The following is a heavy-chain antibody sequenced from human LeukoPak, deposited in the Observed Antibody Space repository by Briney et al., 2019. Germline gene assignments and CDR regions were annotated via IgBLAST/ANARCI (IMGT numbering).Heavy chain of an antibody. CDR3: AKDLAAAGKVSDY. Sequence: PGGSLRLSCAASGFTFSSYGMHWVRQAPGKGLEWVAVISYDGSNKYYADSVKGRFTISRDNSKNTLYLQMNSLRAEDTAVYYCAKDLAAAGKVSDYWGQGTLVTVSS. CDR2: ISYDGSNK. CDR1: GFTFSSYG. J-gene: IGHJ4*02. D-gene: IGHD6-13*01. V-gene: IGHV3-30*18.